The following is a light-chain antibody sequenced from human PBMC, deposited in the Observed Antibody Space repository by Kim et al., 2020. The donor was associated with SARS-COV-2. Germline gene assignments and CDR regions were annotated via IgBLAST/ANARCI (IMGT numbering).Light chain of an antibody. CDR1: SGHSRYA. J-gene: IGLJ3*02. Sequence: QLVLTQSPSASASLGASVKLTCTLSSGHSRYAIAWHQQQPEKGPRYLMKLNSGGSHIKGDGIPDRFSGSSSGAERYLTISSLQSEDEADYYCQTWDTGIQVFGGGTQLTVL. V-gene: IGLV4-69*01. CDR3: QTWDTGIQV. CDR2: LNSGGSH.